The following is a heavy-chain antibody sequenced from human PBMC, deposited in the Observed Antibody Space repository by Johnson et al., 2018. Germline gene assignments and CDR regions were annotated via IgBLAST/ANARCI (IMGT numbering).Heavy chain of an antibody. J-gene: IGHJ4*02. CDR2: IWSDGSNK. D-gene: IGHD1-14*01. CDR3: ARVPRRSKENLVQGTFDY. Sequence: QVQLVQAGGGMVQPGKSLTLSCVASGFTFSNYGMHWVRRAPGKGLEWVALIWSDGSNKFYGDSVKGRFTISRDNAKNTLFLRVDSRRVEDSGVYYCARVPRRSKENLVQGTFDYWGQGTLVTVSS. V-gene: IGHV3-33*01. CDR1: GFTFSNYG.